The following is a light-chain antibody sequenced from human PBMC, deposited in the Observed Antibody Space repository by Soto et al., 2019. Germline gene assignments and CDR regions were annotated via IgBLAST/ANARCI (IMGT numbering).Light chain of an antibody. V-gene: IGLV2-8*01. CDR3: SSYAGSNNVV. CDR1: SSDVGGYSS. Sequence: QSVLTQPPSASGSPGQSVTISCTGTSSDVGGYSSVSWYQQHPGKAPKLMIYEVNKRPSGVPDRFSGSKSGNTASLTVSGLQAEDEADYYCSSYAGSNNVVFGGGTKLTVL. CDR2: EVN. J-gene: IGLJ2*01.